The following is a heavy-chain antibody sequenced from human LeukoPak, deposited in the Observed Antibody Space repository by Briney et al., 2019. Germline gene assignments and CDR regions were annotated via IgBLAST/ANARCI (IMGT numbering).Heavy chain of an antibody. Sequence: GGSLRLSCAASGLTFSDYYMSWIRQAPGKGLEWVSYISSSSSYTNYADSVKGRFTISRDNAKNSLYLQMISLRDEDTAVYYCARDRLGVTCNFDYWGQGTLVTVSS. J-gene: IGHJ4*02. CDR3: ARDRLGVTCNFDY. CDR2: ISSSSSYT. V-gene: IGHV3-11*06. D-gene: IGHD2-21*01. CDR1: GLTFSDYY.